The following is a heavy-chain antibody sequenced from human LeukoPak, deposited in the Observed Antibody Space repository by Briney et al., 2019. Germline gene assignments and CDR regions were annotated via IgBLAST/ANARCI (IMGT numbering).Heavy chain of an antibody. J-gene: IGHJ3*02. Sequence: SETLSLTCTVSGGSISSYHWSWIRQPAGKGLEWIGRIYSSGSTNYNPSLKSRVTKSVDTSKNQFSLKLSSVTAADTAVYYCARGAASSAFDIWGQGTMVTVSS. D-gene: IGHD3-16*01. CDR2: IYSSGST. V-gene: IGHV4-4*07. CDR3: ARGAASSAFDI. CDR1: GGSISSYH.